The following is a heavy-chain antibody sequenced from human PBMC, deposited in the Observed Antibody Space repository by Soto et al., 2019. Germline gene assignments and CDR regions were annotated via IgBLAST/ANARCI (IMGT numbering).Heavy chain of an antibody. Sequence: SETLSLTCVVSGGSISSTNWWTWVRQPPGKCLEWIGEIYHSGSPTFSPSLRGRVTISVDTSKNQFSLKLSSVTAADTAVYYYARRHGLDIDAYYWGPGTQVTVSS. CDR2: IYHSGSP. CDR3: ARRHGLDIDAYY. D-gene: IGHD1-1*01. J-gene: IGHJ4*02. CDR1: GGSISSTNW. V-gene: IGHV4-4*02.